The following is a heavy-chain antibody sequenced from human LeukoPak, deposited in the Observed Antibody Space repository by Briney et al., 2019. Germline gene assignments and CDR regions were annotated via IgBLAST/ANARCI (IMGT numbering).Heavy chain of an antibody. D-gene: IGHD4-11*01. CDR1: GFTFSSYS. J-gene: IGHJ4*02. CDR2: ISSSSSYK. Sequence: GGSLRLSCAASGFTFSSYSMNWVRQAPGKGLEWVSSISSSSSYKFYADSVKGRFTISRDNAKNSLFLQMNSLRAEDTAVYCCARESSVTRDYWGQGTPVTVSS. CDR3: ARESSVTRDY. V-gene: IGHV3-21*01.